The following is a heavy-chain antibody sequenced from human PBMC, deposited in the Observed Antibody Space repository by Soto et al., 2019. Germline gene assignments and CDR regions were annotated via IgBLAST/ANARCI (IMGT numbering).Heavy chain of an antibody. J-gene: IGHJ6*02. CDR3: AKSKVGVYGMDV. CDR2: IIPIFGTA. V-gene: IGHV1-69*06. Sequence: SVKVSCKASGGTFSSYAISWVRQAPGQGLEWMGGIIPIFGTANYAQKFQGRVTITADKSTSTAYMELSSLRSEDTAVYYCAKSKVGVYGMDVWGQGTTVTVSS. CDR1: GGTFSSYA. D-gene: IGHD1-26*01.